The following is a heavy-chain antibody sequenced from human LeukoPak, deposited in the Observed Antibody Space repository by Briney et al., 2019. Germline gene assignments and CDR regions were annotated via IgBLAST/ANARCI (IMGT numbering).Heavy chain of an antibody. CDR1: GGALNNSA. J-gene: IGHJ4*02. CDR3: ARGAREVVVVITKYYVDF. CDR2: IIPIVDTP. Sequence: SVKVSCKASGGALNNSAISWMRQAPGQGLEWMGGIIPIVDTPIYAQQFQGRITFITDGSTNTAYMELNSLRSDDTAVYYCARGAREVVVVITKYYVDFWGQGTLVTVSS. V-gene: IGHV1-69*05. D-gene: IGHD3-22*01.